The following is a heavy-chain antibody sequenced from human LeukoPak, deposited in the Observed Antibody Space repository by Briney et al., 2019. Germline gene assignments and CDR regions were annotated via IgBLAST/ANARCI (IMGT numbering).Heavy chain of an antibody. J-gene: IGHJ6*02. V-gene: IGHV3-23*01. Sequence: GGSLRLSCAASGFTFSSYAMSWVRQAPGKGLEWVSAISGSGGSTYYADSVKGRFTISRDNSKNTLYLQMNSLRAEDTAVYYCARSSSGSSPYYYYGMDVWGQGTTVTVSS. CDR1: GFTFSSYA. CDR2: ISGSGGST. CDR3: ARSSSGSSPYYYYGMDV. D-gene: IGHD1-26*01.